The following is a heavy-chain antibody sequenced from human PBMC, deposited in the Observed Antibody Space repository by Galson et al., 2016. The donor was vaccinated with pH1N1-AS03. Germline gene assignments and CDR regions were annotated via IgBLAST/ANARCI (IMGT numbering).Heavy chain of an antibody. CDR2: ISGSGGTT. Sequence: SLRLSCAASGFSFSTYAMTWVRQAPGKGLEWVSGISGSGGTTYYADSVKGRFTISRDNSKNTLHLQMNSLRAEDTAVYYCAKSKDMAATAGDYWGQGTLVTVSS. V-gene: IGHV3-23*01. D-gene: IGHD5-12*01. J-gene: IGHJ4*02. CDR1: GFSFSTYA. CDR3: AKSKDMAATAGDY.